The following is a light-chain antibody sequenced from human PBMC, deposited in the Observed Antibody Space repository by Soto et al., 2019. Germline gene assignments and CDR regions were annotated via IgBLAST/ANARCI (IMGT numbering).Light chain of an antibody. V-gene: IGKV3-20*01. J-gene: IGKJ2*01. CDR3: QQYDSSSYT. Sequence: EIVMTQSPATLSLSPGERATLSCRASQSVSSSYLVWYQQKRGQAPRLLIYGASSRATGIPDRFSGSGSGTDFTLTISRLEPEDFEVYYCQQYDSSSYTFGQGTKLEIK. CDR1: QSVSSSY. CDR2: GAS.